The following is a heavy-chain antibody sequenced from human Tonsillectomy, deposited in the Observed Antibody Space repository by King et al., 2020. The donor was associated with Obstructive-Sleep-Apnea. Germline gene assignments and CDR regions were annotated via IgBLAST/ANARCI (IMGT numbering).Heavy chain of an antibody. CDR2: IYYSGST. Sequence: VQLQESGPGLVKPSETLSLTCTVSGGSISSYSWSWIRQPPGKGLEWIGYIYYSGSTNYNPSLKSRVSILVDTSKNQFSLKLSSVTAADTAVYYCARISTRKSGFPLDYWGQGTLVTVSS. J-gene: IGHJ4*02. D-gene: IGHD3-22*01. CDR1: GGSISSYS. CDR3: ARISTRKSGFPLDY. V-gene: IGHV4-59*08.